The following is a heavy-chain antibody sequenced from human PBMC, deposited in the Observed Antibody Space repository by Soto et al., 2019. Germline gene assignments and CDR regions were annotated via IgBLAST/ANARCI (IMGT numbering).Heavy chain of an antibody. J-gene: IGHJ5*02. Sequence: KTSETLSLTCTVSGGSISSGDYYWSWIRQPPGKGLEWIGYIYYSGSTYYNPSLKSRVTISVDTSKNQFSLKLSSVTAADTAVYYCARWGIVATRHWFDPWGQGTLVTVSS. CDR1: GGSISSGDYY. V-gene: IGHV4-30-4*01. CDR3: ARWGIVATRHWFDP. D-gene: IGHD5-12*01. CDR2: IYYSGST.